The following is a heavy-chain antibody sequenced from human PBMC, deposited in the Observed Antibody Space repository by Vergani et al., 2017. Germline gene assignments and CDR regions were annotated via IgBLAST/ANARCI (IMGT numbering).Heavy chain of an antibody. Sequence: QVQLHESGPGLVKPSQTLSLTCTVSCGSITSGSFHWSWIRQPAGKGLEWIGRIHSSGTTNYNPSLKSRVTLSVDTSKNQLSLRMTSVTAADTAVYYCARESWTSELRGVYWFDTWGQGTLVSVSS. J-gene: IGHJ5*02. CDR3: ARESWTSELRGVYWFDT. CDR1: CGSITSGSFH. V-gene: IGHV4-61*02. CDR2: IHSSGTT. D-gene: IGHD3-10*01.